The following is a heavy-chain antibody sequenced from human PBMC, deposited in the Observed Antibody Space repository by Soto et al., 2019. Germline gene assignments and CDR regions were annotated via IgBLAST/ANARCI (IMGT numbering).Heavy chain of an antibody. CDR3: ARLSGYYGSGSYYKGYYFDY. CDR1: GGSFSGYY. V-gene: IGHV4-34*01. D-gene: IGHD3-10*01. J-gene: IGHJ4*02. Sequence: SETLSLTCAVYGGSFSGYYWSWIRQPPGKGLEWIGEINHSGSTNYNPSLKSRVTISVGTSKNQFSLKLSSVTAADTAVYYCARLSGYYGSGSYYKGYYFDYWGQGTLVTVSS. CDR2: INHSGST.